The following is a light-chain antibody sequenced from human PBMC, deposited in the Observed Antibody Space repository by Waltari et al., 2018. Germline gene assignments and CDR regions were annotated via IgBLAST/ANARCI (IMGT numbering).Light chain of an antibody. Sequence: EIVLTQSPGLLSLSPGERATLSCRASQSVSSSYLAWFRQRPGQAPRLLIYGASSRATGIPDRFSGSGSGTDFTLVISRLGPEDFAVYYCQQYADSPLTFGQGTSLEIK. J-gene: IGKJ2*01. CDR3: QQYADSPLT. CDR1: QSVSSSY. V-gene: IGKV3-20*01. CDR2: GAS.